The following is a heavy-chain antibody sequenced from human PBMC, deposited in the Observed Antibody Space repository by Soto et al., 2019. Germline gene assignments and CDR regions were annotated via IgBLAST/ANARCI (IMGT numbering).Heavy chain of an antibody. CDR2: IIPILGIA. V-gene: IGHV1-69*02. CDR1: GGTFSSYT. CDR3: ARGYCSGGSCQFDS. D-gene: IGHD2-15*01. Sequence: QVQLVQSGAEVKKPGSSVKVSCKASGGTFSSYTISWVRQAPGQGLEWMGRIIPILGIANYAQKFQGRVTITADKSTSTAYMELSSLRSEDTAVYYCARGYCSGGSCQFDSWGQGTLVTVSS. J-gene: IGHJ4*02.